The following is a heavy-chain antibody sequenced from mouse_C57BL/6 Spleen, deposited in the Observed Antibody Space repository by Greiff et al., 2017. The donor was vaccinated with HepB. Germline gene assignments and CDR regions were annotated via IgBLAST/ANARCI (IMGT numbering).Heavy chain of an antibody. D-gene: IGHD2-3*01. Sequence: QVQLQQSGAELVKPGASVKLSCKASGYTFTSYWMHWVKQRPGQGLEWIGMIHPNSGSTNYNEKFKSKATLTVDKSSSTAYMQLSSLTSEDSAVYYCASKRDGYPTYWYFDVWGTGTTVTVSS. J-gene: IGHJ1*03. CDR3: ASKRDGYPTYWYFDV. CDR2: IHPNSGST. CDR1: GYTFTSYW. V-gene: IGHV1-64*01.